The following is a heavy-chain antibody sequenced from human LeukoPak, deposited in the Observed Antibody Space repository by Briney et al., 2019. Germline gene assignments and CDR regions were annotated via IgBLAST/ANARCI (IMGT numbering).Heavy chain of an antibody. Sequence: LGGSLRLSCAASGFTFSSYSMNWVRQAPGKGLEWVSYISSSSSTIYYADSVKGRFTISRDNAKNSLYLQMNSLRAEDTAVYYCATSKWELLEDDAFDIWGQGTMVTVSS. CDR3: ATSKWELLEDDAFDI. CDR1: GFTFSSYS. CDR2: ISSSSSTI. D-gene: IGHD1-26*01. J-gene: IGHJ3*02. V-gene: IGHV3-48*01.